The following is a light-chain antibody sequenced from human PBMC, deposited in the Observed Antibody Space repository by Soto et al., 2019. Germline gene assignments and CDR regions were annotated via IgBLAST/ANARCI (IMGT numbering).Light chain of an antibody. CDR2: YVS. CDR3: QQYDSSPLT. V-gene: IGKV3-20*01. J-gene: IGKJ5*01. Sequence: AGQVVTTYCAGYQQKSGQSPRXXIYYVSTRDTGVPARFSGTGSETEFTLTISRLEPEDFAAYYCQQYDSSPLTFGQGTRLEIK. CDR1: QVVTTY.